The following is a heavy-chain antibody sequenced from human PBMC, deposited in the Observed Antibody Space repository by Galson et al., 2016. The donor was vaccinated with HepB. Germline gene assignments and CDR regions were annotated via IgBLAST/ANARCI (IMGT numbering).Heavy chain of an antibody. D-gene: IGHD6-19*01. CDR3: AKDHITGWSFDF. CDR2: IKTDGSDK. V-gene: IGHV3-7*03. Sequence: SLRLSCAAPGSTFSTYWMYWVRQAPGKGLEWVAAIKTDGSDKYYADSVKGRCTISRDNADNSLYLQINSLRNEDTAVYYCAKDHITGWSFDFWGQGTLVIVSS. J-gene: IGHJ4*02. CDR1: GSTFSTYW.